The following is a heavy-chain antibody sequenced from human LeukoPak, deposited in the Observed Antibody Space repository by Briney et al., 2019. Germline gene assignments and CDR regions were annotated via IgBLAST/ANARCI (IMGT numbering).Heavy chain of an antibody. CDR1: GVSMSSGAFY. V-gene: IGHV4-30-4*08. D-gene: IGHD4-17*01. Sequence: SETLSLTCTVSGVSMSSGAFYWSWIRQHPGKGLEWIGYIDYSGSTYYNPSLKSRVTISVDRSKNQFSLKLTSVTAADTAVYYCARAFPFDDYGDPDAFDIWGQGTMVTVSS. CDR3: ARAFPFDDYGDPDAFDI. CDR2: IDYSGST. J-gene: IGHJ3*02.